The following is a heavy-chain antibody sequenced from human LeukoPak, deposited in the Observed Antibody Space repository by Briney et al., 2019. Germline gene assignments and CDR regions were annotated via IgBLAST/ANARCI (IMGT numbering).Heavy chain of an antibody. CDR3: VRGWPGDFEH. CDR2: IGTAGDT. CDR1: GFSFSSYD. V-gene: IGHV3-13*01. D-gene: IGHD5-24*01. Sequence: GGSLSLSCAASGFSFSSYDMLWVRQSPGKRLEWVSGIGTAGDTYYLDSVKGRFTTSRANGLTSLYLQMNSLRAGDTAVYYCVRGWPGDFEHWGQGSLVTVSS. J-gene: IGHJ4*02.